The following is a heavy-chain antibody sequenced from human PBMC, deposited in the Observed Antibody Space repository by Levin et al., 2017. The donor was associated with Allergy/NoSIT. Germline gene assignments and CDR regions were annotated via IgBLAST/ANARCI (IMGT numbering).Heavy chain of an antibody. CDR3: ATQHGSGSFDS. Sequence: SCTASGFTFSTYAMSWVRQAPGKGLEWVSGVSFNGRSSYYADSVKGRFTISRDNSMDTLYLQMNSLRAEDTAVYYCATQHGSGSFDSWGQGALVTVSS. V-gene: IGHV3-23*01. J-gene: IGHJ4*02. D-gene: IGHD3-10*01. CDR1: GFTFSTYA. CDR2: VSFNGRSS.